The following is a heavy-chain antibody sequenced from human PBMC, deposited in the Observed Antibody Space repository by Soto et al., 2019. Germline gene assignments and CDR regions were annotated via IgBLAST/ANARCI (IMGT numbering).Heavy chain of an antibody. V-gene: IGHV4-59*01. Sequence: SETLSRSCTVSGGSITSSYWSWIRRPPGKGLEWIAYIYDTGISGYTPSTSYNPSLKSRVTMSVDTSKSQFSLKLTSVTAADTAVYYCARGEDAFFYYGLDVWGQGITVTVSS. J-gene: IGHJ6*02. CDR3: ARGEDAFFYYGLDV. CDR2: IYDTGISGYTPST. CDR1: GGSITSSY.